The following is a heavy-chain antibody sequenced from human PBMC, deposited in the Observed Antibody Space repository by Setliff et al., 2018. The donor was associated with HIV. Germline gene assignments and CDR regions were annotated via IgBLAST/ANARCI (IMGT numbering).Heavy chain of an antibody. CDR2: IQYSGNS. J-gene: IGHJ5*02. D-gene: IGHD2-21*01. Sequence: SETLSLTCTVSGGSISNYYWTWIRQPPGKGLEWIASIQYSGNSHYNPSLQSRVTISQDKSRNQFSLKLTSVTATDTAIYYCARGVGIAGNWFDPWGQGIMVTVSS. CDR3: ARGVGIAGNWFDP. CDR1: GGSISNYY. V-gene: IGHV4-59*08.